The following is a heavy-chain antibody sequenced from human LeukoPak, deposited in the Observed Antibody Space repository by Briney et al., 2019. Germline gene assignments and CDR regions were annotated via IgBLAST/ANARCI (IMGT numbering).Heavy chain of an antibody. D-gene: IGHD6-6*01. V-gene: IGHV3-11*04. CDR3: ARASAYSSSFHYYYYMDV. CDR2: ISSSGSTI. CDR1: GFTFSDYY. Sequence: GGSLRLSCAASGFTFSDYYMSWIRQAPGKGLEWVSYISSSGSTIYYADSVKGRFTISRDNAKNSLYLQMNSLRAEDTAVYYCARASAYSSSFHYYYYMDVWGKGTTVTVSS. J-gene: IGHJ6*03.